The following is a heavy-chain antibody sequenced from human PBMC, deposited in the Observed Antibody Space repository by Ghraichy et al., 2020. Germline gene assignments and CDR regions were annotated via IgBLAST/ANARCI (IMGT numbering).Heavy chain of an antibody. D-gene: IGHD1-26*01. CDR1: GFTFSSYW. CDR2: INSDGSST. CDR3: ARVLPNPKYSGSYRWLYYYGMDV. Sequence: GGSLRLSCAASGFTFSSYWMHWVRQAPGKGLVWVSRINSDGSSTSYADSVKGRFTISRDNAKNTLYLQMNSLRAEDTAVYYCARVLPNPKYSGSYRWLYYYGMDVWGQGTTVTVSS. V-gene: IGHV3-74*01. J-gene: IGHJ6*02.